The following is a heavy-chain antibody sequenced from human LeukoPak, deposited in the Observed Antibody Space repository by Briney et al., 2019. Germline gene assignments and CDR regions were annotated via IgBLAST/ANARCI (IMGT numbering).Heavy chain of an antibody. CDR1: GGSINRGALY. D-gene: IGHD3-22*01. Sequence: SQTLSLTCAVSGGSINRGALYWSWIRQPAGKGLEWNGRIYPSGTTNYNPSLKSRVTISLDTSKNQFSLKLSSVTAADTAVYYCAREGTFYYDSSGPYYFDSWGQGTLVTVSS. CDR3: AREGTFYYDSSGPYYFDS. V-gene: IGHV4-61*02. CDR2: IYPSGTT. J-gene: IGHJ4*02.